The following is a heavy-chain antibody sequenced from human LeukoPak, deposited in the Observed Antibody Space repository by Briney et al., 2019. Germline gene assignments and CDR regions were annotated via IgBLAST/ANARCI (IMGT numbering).Heavy chain of an antibody. CDR3: ARGPPVAGTSSWFDP. CDR1: GYTFTSYD. D-gene: IGHD6-19*01. Sequence: ASVKVSCKASGYTFTSYDINWVRQATGQGLEWMGWMNPNSGNTGYAQKFQGRVTMTRNTSISTAYMELSSLRSEDTAVYYCARGPPVAGTSSWFDPEAREPWSPSPQ. J-gene: IGHJ5*02. V-gene: IGHV1-8*01. CDR2: MNPNSGNT.